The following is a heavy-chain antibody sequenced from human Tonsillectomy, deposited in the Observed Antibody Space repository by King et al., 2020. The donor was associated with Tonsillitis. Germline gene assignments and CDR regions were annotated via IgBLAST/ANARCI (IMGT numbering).Heavy chain of an antibody. CDR1: GFTFSSFA. CDR3: AKDLRRELLYDACDI. V-gene: IGHV3-23*04. Sequence: VQLVESGGGLVQPGGSLRLSCAASGFTFSSFAMSWVRPAPGKGVEWVSTINTGGDSTYYADSVRGQFANSRDNSKNTLYLQMNSLRAEDTAVYYCAKDLRRELLYDACDIWGQGTMVTVSS. J-gene: IGHJ3*02. CDR2: INTGGDST. D-gene: IGHD1-26*01.